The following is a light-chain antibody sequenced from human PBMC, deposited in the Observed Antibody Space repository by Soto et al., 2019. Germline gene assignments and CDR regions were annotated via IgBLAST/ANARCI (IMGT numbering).Light chain of an antibody. CDR1: QSVSSIY. Sequence: EIVLTQSPGTLSLSPGERASLSCRASQSVSSIYLAWYQHKPGQAPRLLIYGASSRATGIPDRFSGSGSGTDFTLTISRLEPEDFAVYYCQQYGSSPQTFGQGTKVDIK. V-gene: IGKV3-20*01. CDR2: GAS. J-gene: IGKJ1*01. CDR3: QQYGSSPQT.